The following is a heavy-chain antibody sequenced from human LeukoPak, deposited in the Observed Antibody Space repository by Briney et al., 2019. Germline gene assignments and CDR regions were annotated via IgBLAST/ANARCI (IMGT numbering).Heavy chain of an antibody. CDR1: GFTFSSYA. CDR2: ISYDGSNK. J-gene: IGHJ4*02. CDR3: ARERRSGSYVHYFDY. D-gene: IGHD1-26*01. Sequence: GGSLRLSCAASGFTFSSYAMHWVRQAPGKGLEWVAVISYDGSNKYYADSVKGRFTISRDNSKNTLYLQMNSLRAEDTAVYYCARERRSGSYVHYFDYWGQGTLVTVSS. V-gene: IGHV3-30-3*01.